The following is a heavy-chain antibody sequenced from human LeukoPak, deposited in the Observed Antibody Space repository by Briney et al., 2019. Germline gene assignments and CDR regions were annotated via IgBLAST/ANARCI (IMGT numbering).Heavy chain of an antibody. CDR1: GFTFSSYG. CDR3: ARENRDYFDY. Sequence: RGSLRLSCAASGFTFSSYGMHWVRQAPGKGLEWVAVICIDGSNKYYADSVKGRFTISRDNSKNTLYLQMNSLRAEDTAVYYCARENRDYFDYWGQGTLVSLST. J-gene: IGHJ4*02. V-gene: IGHV3-33*01. D-gene: IGHD2/OR15-2a*01. CDR2: ICIDGSNK.